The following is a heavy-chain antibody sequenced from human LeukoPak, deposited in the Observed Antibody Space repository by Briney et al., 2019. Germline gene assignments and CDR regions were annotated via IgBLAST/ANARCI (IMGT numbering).Heavy chain of an antibody. D-gene: IGHD3-10*01. Sequence: PSQTLSLTCTVSGGSITNYYWSWIRQPPGKGLEWIGFIYYSGTTNYNPSLKSRVTIPVDTSKNQFSLKLSSMTAADTAVYYCARGVLLWFGDRMEYYFDYWGQGPLLTVS. V-gene: IGHV4-59*01. J-gene: IGHJ4*02. CDR1: GGSITNYY. CDR3: ARGVLLWFGDRMEYYFDY. CDR2: IYYSGTT.